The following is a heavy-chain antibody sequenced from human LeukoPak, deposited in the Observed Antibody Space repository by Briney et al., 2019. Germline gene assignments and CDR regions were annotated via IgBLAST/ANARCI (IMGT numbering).Heavy chain of an antibody. J-gene: IGHJ6*03. CDR2: INHSGST. CDR1: GGSFSGYY. D-gene: IGHD3-22*01. Sequence: SSETLSLTCAVYGGSFSGYYWSWVRQPPGKGLEWIGVINHSGSTNYNPSLKSRVTISVDTSKNQFSLKLSSVTAADTAVYYCARGPGSSGYYRRYYYMDVWGKGTTVTVSS. V-gene: IGHV4-34*01. CDR3: ARGPGSSGYYRRYYYMDV.